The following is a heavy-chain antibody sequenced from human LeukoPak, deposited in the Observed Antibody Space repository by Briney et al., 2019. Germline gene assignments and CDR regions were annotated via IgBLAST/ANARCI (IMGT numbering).Heavy chain of an antibody. CDR1: GFTCSRNG. CDR2: ISGSGGST. CDR3: AKDRRAGSYDY. D-gene: IGHD3-10*01. J-gene: IGHJ4*02. V-gene: IGHV3-23*01. Sequence: PGGSLRLSCAASGFTCSRNGMTWVRQAPGKGLEWVSAISGSGGSTYYADSVKGRFTISRDNSKNTLYLQMSSLRAEDTAVYYCAKDRRAGSYDYWGQGTLVTVSS.